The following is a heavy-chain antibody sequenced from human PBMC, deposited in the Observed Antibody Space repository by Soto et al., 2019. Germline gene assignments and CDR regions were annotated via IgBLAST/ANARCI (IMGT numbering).Heavy chain of an antibody. CDR2: IWYDGSNK. D-gene: IGHD3-22*01. CDR3: ARAWWGTMIVVGAADY. CDR1: GFTFSSYG. Sequence: GGSLRLSCAASGFTFSSYGMHWVRQAPGKGLEWVAVIWYDGSNKYYADSVKGRFTISRDNSKNTLYLQMNSLRAEDTAVYYCARAWWGTMIVVGAADYWGQGTLVTVSS. J-gene: IGHJ4*02. V-gene: IGHV3-33*01.